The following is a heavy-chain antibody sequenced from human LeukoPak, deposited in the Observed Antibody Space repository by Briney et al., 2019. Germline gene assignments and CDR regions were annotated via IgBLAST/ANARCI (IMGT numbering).Heavy chain of an antibody. CDR1: GYTFTSYG. Sequence: ASVKVSCKASGYTFTSYGISWVRQAPGPGLEWMGWINTNTGNPTYAQRFPGRFVFSLDTSVSTAYLQISSLKAEDTAVYYCARSVWYYDFWSGPYYYYYYMDVWGKGTTVTVSS. CDR3: ARSVWYYDFWSGPYYYYYYMDV. D-gene: IGHD3-3*01. J-gene: IGHJ6*03. V-gene: IGHV7-4-1*02. CDR2: INTNTGNP.